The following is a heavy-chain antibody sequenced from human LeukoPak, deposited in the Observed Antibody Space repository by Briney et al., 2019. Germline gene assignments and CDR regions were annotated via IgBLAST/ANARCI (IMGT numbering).Heavy chain of an antibody. J-gene: IGHJ6*03. CDR2: ISGSGGST. D-gene: IGHD6-6*01. V-gene: IGHV3-23*01. Sequence: GGSLRLSCAASGFTFSSYAMSWVRQAPGKGLERVSAISGSGGSTYYADSVKGRFTISRDNSKNTLYLQMNSLRAEDTAVYYCARAAYSSSSKGDYYYMDVWGKGTTVTVSS. CDR3: ARAAYSSSSKGDYYYMDV. CDR1: GFTFSSYA.